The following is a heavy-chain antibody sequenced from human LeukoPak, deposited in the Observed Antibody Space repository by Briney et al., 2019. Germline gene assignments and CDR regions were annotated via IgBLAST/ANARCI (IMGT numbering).Heavy chain of an antibody. CDR3: ARYGYDSSGYTFDY. D-gene: IGHD3-22*01. J-gene: IGHJ4*02. V-gene: IGHV4-59*01. CDR2: IYYSGST. CDR1: GGSINSYY. Sequence: SETLSLTWTVSGGSINSYYWSWIRQPPGKGLEWIGYIYYSGSTNYNPSLKSRVTISVDTSKNQFSLKLSSVTAADTAVYYCARYGYDSSGYTFDYWGQGTLVTVSS.